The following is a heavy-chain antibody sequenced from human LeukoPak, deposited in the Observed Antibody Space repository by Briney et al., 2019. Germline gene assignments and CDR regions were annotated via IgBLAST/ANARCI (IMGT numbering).Heavy chain of an antibody. J-gene: IGHJ4*02. CDR3: ARDTNTAMDY. Sequence: PSETPSLTCTVSGGSISSSSYYWGWIRQPPGKGLEWIGSIYYSGSTYYNPSLKSRVTISVDTSKNQFSLKLSSVTAADTAVYYCARDTNTAMDYWGQGTLVTVSS. CDR2: IYYSGST. CDR1: GGSISSSSYY. D-gene: IGHD5-18*01. V-gene: IGHV4-39*02.